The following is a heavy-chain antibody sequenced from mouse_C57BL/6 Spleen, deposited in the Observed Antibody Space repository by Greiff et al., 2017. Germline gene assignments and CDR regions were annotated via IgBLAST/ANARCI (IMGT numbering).Heavy chain of an antibody. Sequence: EVQLQQSGPELVKPGASVKISCKASGYTFTDYYMNWVKQSHGKSLEWIGDINPNNGGTSYNQKFKGKATLTVDKSSSTAYMELRSLTSEDSAVYYCARENGAMDYWGQGTSVTVSS. V-gene: IGHV1-26*01. CDR3: ARENGAMDY. CDR2: INPNNGGT. J-gene: IGHJ4*01. CDR1: GYTFTDYY.